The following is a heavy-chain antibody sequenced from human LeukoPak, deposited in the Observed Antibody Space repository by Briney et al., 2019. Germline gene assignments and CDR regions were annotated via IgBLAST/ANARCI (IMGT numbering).Heavy chain of an antibody. CDR1: GGSISSYY. V-gene: IGHV4-4*07. CDR2: IYTSGST. D-gene: IGHD5-24*01. J-gene: IGHJ4*02. Sequence: SETLSLTCSVSGGSISSYYWSLIRQPAGKGLEWIGRIYTSGSTNYNPSLKSRVTMSVDTSKNQFSLKLSSVTAADTAVYYCARDSRRDGYNLDYWGRGTLVTVSS. CDR3: ARDSRRDGYNLDY.